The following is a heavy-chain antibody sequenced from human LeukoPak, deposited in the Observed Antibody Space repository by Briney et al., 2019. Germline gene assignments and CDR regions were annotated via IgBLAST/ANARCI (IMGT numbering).Heavy chain of an antibody. CDR1: GFTFSSYA. D-gene: IGHD2-2*01. Sequence: GGSLRLSCAASGFTFSSYAMSWVRQAPGKGLEWVSAISGSGGSTYYADSVKGRFTISRDNSKNTLYLQMNSLRAEDTAVYYCAKFIVVVPAAQNDYWGQGTLVTVSS. CDR3: AKFIVVVPAAQNDY. V-gene: IGHV3-23*01. J-gene: IGHJ4*02. CDR2: ISGSGGST.